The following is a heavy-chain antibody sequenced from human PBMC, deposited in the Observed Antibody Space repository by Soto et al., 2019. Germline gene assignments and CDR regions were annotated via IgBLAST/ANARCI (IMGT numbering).Heavy chain of an antibody. J-gene: IGHJ4*01. D-gene: IGHD3-9*01. Sequence: SSVKGSRKGSGWTFSSYAISWVRQARGQGLEWMGVIIPIFGTANYAQKFQGRVTITADESTSTAYMELSSLRSEDTAVYYCARGVLTPDYFDYWGQGTLVTVSS. CDR2: IIPIFGTA. CDR1: GWTFSSYA. CDR3: ARGVLTPDYFDY. V-gene: IGHV1-69*01.